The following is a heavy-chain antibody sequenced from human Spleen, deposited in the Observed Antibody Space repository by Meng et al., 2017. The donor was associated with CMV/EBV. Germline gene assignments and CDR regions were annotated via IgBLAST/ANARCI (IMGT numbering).Heavy chain of an antibody. CDR1: GFTFDDYT. CDR2: ISSSSSYI. CDR3: ARALGYCSSTSCYPPYYFDY. Sequence: GGSLRLSCAASGFTFDDYTMHWVRQAPGKGLEWVSSISSSSSYIYYADSVKGRFTISRDNAKNSLYLQMNSLRAEDTAVYYCARALGYCSSTSCYPPYYFDYWGQGTLVTVSS. J-gene: IGHJ4*02. D-gene: IGHD2-2*01. V-gene: IGHV3-21*01.